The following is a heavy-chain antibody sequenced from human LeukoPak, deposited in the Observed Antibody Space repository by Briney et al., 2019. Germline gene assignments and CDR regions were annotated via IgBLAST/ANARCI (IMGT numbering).Heavy chain of an antibody. CDR2: ISDSAGST. CDR3: AKQSAGVTTGYFDY. CDR1: GFTFSAYA. D-gene: IGHD1-26*01. Sequence: GGSLRLSCAASGFTFSAYAMSWVRQAPGKGLEWVSSISDSAGSTYYAASVTGRFTIPRDSSRTTLYLQVNSLRAEDTAVYYCAKQSAGVTTGYFDYWGQGTLVTVSS. V-gene: IGHV3-23*01. J-gene: IGHJ4*02.